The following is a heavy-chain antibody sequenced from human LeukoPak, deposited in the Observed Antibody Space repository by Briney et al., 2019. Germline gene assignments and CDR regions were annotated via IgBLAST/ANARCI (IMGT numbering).Heavy chain of an antibody. V-gene: IGHV5-51*01. Sequence: GESLKISCEGSGYSFSNYWIGWVRQMPGKGLEWMGIIYPGDYETRYSPSFQGLVTVSVDKSISTAYLQWSSLKASDTAMYYCAIPPGYCGNDCSFDHWGQGTLVTVSS. D-gene: IGHD2-21*02. CDR3: AIPPGYCGNDCSFDH. CDR1: GYSFSNYW. CDR2: IYPGDYET. J-gene: IGHJ4*02.